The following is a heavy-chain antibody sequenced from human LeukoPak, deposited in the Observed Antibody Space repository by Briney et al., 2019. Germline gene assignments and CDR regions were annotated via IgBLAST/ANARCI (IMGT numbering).Heavy chain of an antibody. Sequence: GASVKVSCKASGGTFSSYAISWVRQAPGQGLEWMGWISAYNGNTNYAQKLQGRVTMTTDTSTSTAYMELRSLRSDDTAVYYCARGTWEGSLDYWGQGTLVTVSS. V-gene: IGHV1-18*01. CDR1: GGTFSSYA. CDR2: ISAYNGNT. CDR3: ARGTWEGSLDY. D-gene: IGHD1-26*01. J-gene: IGHJ4*02.